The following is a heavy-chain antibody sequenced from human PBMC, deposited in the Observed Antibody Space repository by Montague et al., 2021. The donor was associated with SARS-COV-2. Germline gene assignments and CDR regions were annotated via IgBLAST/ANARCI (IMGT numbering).Heavy chain of an antibody. Sequence: SETLSLTCTVSGGSISSSIDYWGWIRQPPGKGLEWIGSVYESGRTYYNPSLKSRVTISVDTSQNRFSLKLRSVTAADTAVYYCCRFRGGSWGADGTGPSDYWGQGTLVTVSS. V-gene: IGHV4-39*01. J-gene: IGHJ4*02. CDR2: VYESGRT. CDR3: CRFRGGSWGADGTGPSDY. D-gene: IGHD1-1*01. CDR1: GGSISSSIDY.